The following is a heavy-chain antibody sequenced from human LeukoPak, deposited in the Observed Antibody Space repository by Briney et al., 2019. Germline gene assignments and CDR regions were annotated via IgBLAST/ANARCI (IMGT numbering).Heavy chain of an antibody. CDR1: GFTFSDAW. D-gene: IGHD4-17*01. Sequence: PGGSLRLSCAASGFTFSDAWMSWVRQAPGKGLEWVGRIKSKTDGETTDYAAPVKGRFTISRDDSENTLYLQMNSLKTEDTAVYYCTTDLWHGDLNYWGQGTLVTVSS. CDR3: TTDLWHGDLNY. J-gene: IGHJ4*02. V-gene: IGHV3-15*01. CDR2: IKSKTDGETT.